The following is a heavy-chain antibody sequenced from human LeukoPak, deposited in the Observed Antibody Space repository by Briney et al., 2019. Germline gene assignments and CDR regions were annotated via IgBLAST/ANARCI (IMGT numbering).Heavy chain of an antibody. CDR3: ACLPYAFDI. CDR1: GYTFTTNY. J-gene: IGHJ3*02. Sequence: ASVKVSCKASGYTFTTNYIHWVRQAPGQGLEWMALINPSGGSTHYAQKFQGRVTVTRDTSTSTVYMELTSLRSEDTAVYYCACLPYAFDIWGQGTMVTVSS. CDR2: INPSGGST. V-gene: IGHV1-46*01.